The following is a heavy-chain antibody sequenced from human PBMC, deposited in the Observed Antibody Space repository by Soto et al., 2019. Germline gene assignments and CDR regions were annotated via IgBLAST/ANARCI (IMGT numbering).Heavy chain of an antibody. D-gene: IGHD6-13*01. CDR3: ASGGAAGTSLYYYYGMDV. J-gene: IGHJ6*02. Sequence: ASVKFSCKASGYTFTSYDINWVRQATGQGLEWMGWMNPNSGNTGYAQKFQGRVTMTRNTSISTAYMELSSLRSEDTAVYYCASGGAAGTSLYYYYGMDVWGQGTRVTVSS. V-gene: IGHV1-8*01. CDR1: GYTFTSYD. CDR2: MNPNSGNT.